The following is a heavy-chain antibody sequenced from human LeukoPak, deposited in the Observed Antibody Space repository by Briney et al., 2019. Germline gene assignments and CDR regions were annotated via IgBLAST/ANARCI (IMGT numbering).Heavy chain of an antibody. CDR3: ARDTRGYSGYDLGY. J-gene: IGHJ4*02. CDR1: GFTFGSYG. CDR2: IWYDGSNK. V-gene: IGHV3-33*01. Sequence: GGSLRLSCAASGFTFGSYGMHWVRQAPGKGLEWVAVIWYDGSNKYYADSVKGRFTISRDNSKNTLYLQMNSLRAEDTAVYYCARDTRGYSGYDLGYWGQGTLVTVSS. D-gene: IGHD5-12*01.